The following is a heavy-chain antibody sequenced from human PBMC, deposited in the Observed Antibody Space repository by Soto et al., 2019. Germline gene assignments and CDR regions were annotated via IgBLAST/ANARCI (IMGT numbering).Heavy chain of an antibody. D-gene: IGHD6-19*01. V-gene: IGHV3-7*01. CDR3: ASAVVAGTNY. CDR1: GFTFSAYL. Sequence: EVQLVESGGGLVQPGGSLRLSCAASGFTFSAYLMNWVRQAPGKGLEWVANIRQDGSEKFYVDSVKGRFTISRDNAKNSLYLQMYSLRAEDTAVYYCASAVVAGTNYWGQGTLVTVSS. CDR2: IRQDGSEK. J-gene: IGHJ4*02.